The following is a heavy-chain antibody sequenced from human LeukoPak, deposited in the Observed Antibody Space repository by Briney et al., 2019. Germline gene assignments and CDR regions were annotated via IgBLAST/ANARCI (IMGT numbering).Heavy chain of an antibody. J-gene: IGHJ4*02. D-gene: IGHD6-6*01. CDR3: ARVDWQLALFDY. Sequence: SQTLSLTCTVSGGSISSGDYYWSWLRQPPGKGLEWIGYIYYSGSTYYNPSLKSRVTISVDTSKNQFSLKLSSVTAADTAVYYCARVDWQLALFDYWGQGTLVTVSS. CDR2: IYYSGST. V-gene: IGHV4-30-4*01. CDR1: GGSISSGDYY.